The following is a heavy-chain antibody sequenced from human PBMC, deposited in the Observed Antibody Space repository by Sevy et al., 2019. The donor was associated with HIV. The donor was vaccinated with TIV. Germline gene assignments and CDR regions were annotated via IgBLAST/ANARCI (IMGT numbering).Heavy chain of an antibody. CDR3: GKGGGGHYDPDEIGYYFYYYNMDV. Sequence: GGSLRLSCAVSGFSFDSYGMTWVRQAPGKGLEWVSGISGSGTRTYYADSVKGRFIISRDNSKNTLYLQMHSLRSEDTAMYYCGKGGGGHYDPDEIGYYFYYYNMDVWGKGTTVTVSS. V-gene: IGHV3-23*01. CDR2: ISGSGTRT. J-gene: IGHJ6*03. CDR1: GFSFDSYG. D-gene: IGHD3-22*01.